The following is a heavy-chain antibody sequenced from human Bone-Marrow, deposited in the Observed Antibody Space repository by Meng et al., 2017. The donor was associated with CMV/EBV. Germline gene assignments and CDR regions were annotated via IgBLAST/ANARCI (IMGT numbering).Heavy chain of an antibody. J-gene: IGHJ4*02. Sequence: GESLKISCSASGFTFSRYAMSWVRQAPGKGLEWVSGISGSGGSTYYADSVKGRFTISRDNSKNTLYLQMNSLRADDTAVYYCAKEDITIFGVAPIDNWGQGTRVTVSS. CDR2: ISGSGGST. CDR1: GFTFSRYA. D-gene: IGHD3-3*01. CDR3: AKEDITIFGVAPIDN. V-gene: IGHV3-23*01.